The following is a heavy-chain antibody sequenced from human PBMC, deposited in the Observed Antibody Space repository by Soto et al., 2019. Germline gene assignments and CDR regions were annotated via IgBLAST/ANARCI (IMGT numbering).Heavy chain of an antibody. CDR1: GFTFSSYG. CDR2: IWYDGSNK. D-gene: IGHD5-18*01. CDR3: ARDRAAMVTPFYYYYGMDV. J-gene: IGHJ6*02. V-gene: IGHV3-33*01. Sequence: ESGGGVVQPGRSLRLSCAASGFTFSSYGMHWVRQAPGKGLEWVAVIWYDGSNKYYADSVKGRFTISRDNSKNTLYLQMNSLRAEDTAVYYCARDRAAMVTPFYYYYGMDVWGQGTTVTVSS.